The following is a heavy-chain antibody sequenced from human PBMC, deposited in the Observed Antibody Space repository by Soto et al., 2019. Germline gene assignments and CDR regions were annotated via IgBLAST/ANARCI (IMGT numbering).Heavy chain of an antibody. Sequence: PSETLSLTCGVFGGSFSNYYWSWIRQPPGRGLEWLGEINHSGSTNYNSSLNSRVTISVDTSQNQFSLKLSSVTAADTAVYYCARAIGYCANGVCYGYGAYYYYYGMDVWGQGTTVTVSS. D-gene: IGHD2-8*01. CDR3: ARAIGYCANGVCYGYGAYYYYYGMDV. V-gene: IGHV4-34*01. CDR2: INHSGST. J-gene: IGHJ6*02. CDR1: GGSFSNYY.